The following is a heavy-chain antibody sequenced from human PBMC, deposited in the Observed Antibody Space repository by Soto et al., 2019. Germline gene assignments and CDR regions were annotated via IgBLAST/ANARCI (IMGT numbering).Heavy chain of an antibody. J-gene: IGHJ3*01. CDR1: GYTFSTSW. CDR3: ARRAVMPDAFEV. V-gene: IGHV5-51*03. D-gene: IGHD6-19*01. CDR2: IYPGDSNA. Sequence: EVQLVQSGVELKKPGESLKISCRASGYTFSTSWIGWVRQMPGKGLEWMGMIYPGDSNARNNPSFEGHVTISADTSSSTAYLQWRGLKTSDTAMYYCARRAVMPDAFEVWGQGTMVIVSS.